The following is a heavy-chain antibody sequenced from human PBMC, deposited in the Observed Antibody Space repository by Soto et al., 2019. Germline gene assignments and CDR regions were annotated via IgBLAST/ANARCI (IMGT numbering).Heavy chain of an antibody. V-gene: IGHV1-18*01. Sequence: SVTVCCNYSVYSFTIYGIFCVRPDPGQGLEWMGWISAYNGNTNYAQKLQGRVTMTTDTSTSTAYMELRSLRSDDTAVYFCGRELTSNANCIDPWGQGTQVTVSS. D-gene: IGHD2-2*01. J-gene: IGHJ5*02. CDR1: VYSFTIYG. CDR3: GRELTSNANCIDP. CDR2: ISAYNGNT.